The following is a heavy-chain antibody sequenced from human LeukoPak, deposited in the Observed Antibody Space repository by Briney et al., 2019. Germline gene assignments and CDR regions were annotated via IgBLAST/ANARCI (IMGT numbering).Heavy chain of an antibody. Sequence: TGGSLRLSCAASGIVFSNTAMNWARQSPGRGLEWVSAISGGGERAFYADSVKGRFTISRDNSKNMLYLQMNSLGADDTAIYYCAKDGGQYSSGPEFDPRGQGALVTVSS. CDR3: AKDGGQYSSGPEFDP. J-gene: IGHJ5*02. D-gene: IGHD6-19*01. V-gene: IGHV3-23*01. CDR1: GIVFSNTA. CDR2: ISGGGERA.